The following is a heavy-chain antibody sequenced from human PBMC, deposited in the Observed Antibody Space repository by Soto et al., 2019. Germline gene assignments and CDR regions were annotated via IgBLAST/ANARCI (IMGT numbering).Heavy chain of an antibody. CDR1: GYTFTGYY. D-gene: IGHD4-17*01. J-gene: IGHJ6*02. CDR2: INPNSGGT. V-gene: IGHV1-2*04. Sequence: ASVKVSCKASGYTFTGYYMHWVRQAPGQGLEWMGWINPNSGGTNYAQKFQGWVTMTRDTSISTAYMELSSLRSEDTAVYYCARDFPSPTDYYGMDVWGQGTTVTVSS. CDR3: ARDFPSPTDYYGMDV.